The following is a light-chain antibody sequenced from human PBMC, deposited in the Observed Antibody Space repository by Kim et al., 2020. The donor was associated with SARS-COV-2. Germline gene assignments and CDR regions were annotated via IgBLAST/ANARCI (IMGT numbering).Light chain of an antibody. J-gene: IGKJ4*01. CDR3: QQSFTTPLLT. CDR1: QRISTY. V-gene: IGKV1-39*01. Sequence: DIQMTQSPSSLSASVGDRVTITCRASQRISTYLNWYQQQPGKAPRLLIYAASSLQSGVPSRFSSSGSGTDFTLTINSLQPEDFATYYCQQSFTTPLLTFGGGTKVDIK. CDR2: AAS.